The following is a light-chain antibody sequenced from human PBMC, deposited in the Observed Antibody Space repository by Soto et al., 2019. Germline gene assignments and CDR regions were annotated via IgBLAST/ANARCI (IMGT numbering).Light chain of an antibody. J-gene: IGLJ1*01. CDR2: DVN. Sequence: QSALTQPRSVSGSPGQSVTMSCTGTSSDVGGYKYVSWYQQHPGKAPKLMIYDVNKRPSGVPDRFSGSKSGKTASLTISGLQAEDEADYYCCSFAGTYTYVFGTGTKLTVL. V-gene: IGLV2-11*01. CDR1: SSDVGGYKY. CDR3: CSFAGTYTYV.